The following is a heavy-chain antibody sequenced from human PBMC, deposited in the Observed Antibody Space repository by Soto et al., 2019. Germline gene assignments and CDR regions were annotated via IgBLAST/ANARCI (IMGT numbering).Heavy chain of an antibody. D-gene: IGHD2-2*01. Sequence: GASVKVSCKASGYTFTSYEINWARQATGQGLEWMGWMNPNSGNTGYAQKFQGRVTMTRNTSISTAYMELSSLRSEDTAVYYCARYIPGVRYYGMDVWGQGTTVTVSS. CDR2: MNPNSGNT. V-gene: IGHV1-8*01. CDR3: ARYIPGVRYYGMDV. CDR1: GYTFTSYE. J-gene: IGHJ6*02.